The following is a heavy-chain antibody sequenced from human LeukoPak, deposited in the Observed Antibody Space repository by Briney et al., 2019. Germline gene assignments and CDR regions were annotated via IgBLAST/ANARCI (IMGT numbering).Heavy chain of an antibody. CDR1: GFTFSNYW. D-gene: IGHD1-26*01. Sequence: GGSLRLSCAASGFTFSNYWMHWVYQAPGKGLVWVSRISSDGSSASYADSVKGRFTISSDNAENTLYLQMNSLRAEDTAVYYCARGYGSYVDYWGQGTLVTVSS. V-gene: IGHV3-74*01. CDR3: ARGYGSYVDY. J-gene: IGHJ4*02. CDR2: ISSDGSSA.